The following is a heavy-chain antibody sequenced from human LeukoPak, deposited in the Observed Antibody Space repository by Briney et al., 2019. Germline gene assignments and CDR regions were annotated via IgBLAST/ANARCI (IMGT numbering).Heavy chain of an antibody. CDR2: IYTSWST. D-gene: IGHD2-2*01. CDR3: ARSVSSYYFDY. CDR1: GGSISSYY. J-gene: IGHJ4*02. V-gene: IGHV4-4*09. Sequence: SETLSLTCTVSGGSISSYYWSWIRQPPGKGREGIGYIYTSWSTNYNPSLKSRVTISVDTSKNQFSLKLSSVTAADTAVYYCARSVSSYYFDYWGQGTLVTVSS.